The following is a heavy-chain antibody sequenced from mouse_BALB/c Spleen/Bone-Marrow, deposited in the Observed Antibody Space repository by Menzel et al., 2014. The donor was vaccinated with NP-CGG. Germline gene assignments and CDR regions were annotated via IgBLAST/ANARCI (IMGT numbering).Heavy chain of an antibody. D-gene: IGHD1-1*01. CDR1: GFNIKDTY. V-gene: IGHV14-3*02. J-gene: IGHJ4*01. CDR3: ARYGRRFYAMDY. CDR2: IDPANGNT. Sequence: EVKLMESGAELVQPGASVKLSCTASGFNIKDTYMHWVKQRPEQGLEWIGRIDPANGNTKYDPKFQGKATITADTSSNTTYLQLGSLTSEDTAVYYCARYGRRFYAMDYWGQGTSVTVSS.